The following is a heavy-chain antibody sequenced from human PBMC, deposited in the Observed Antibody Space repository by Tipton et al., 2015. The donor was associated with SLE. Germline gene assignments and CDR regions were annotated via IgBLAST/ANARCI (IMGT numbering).Heavy chain of an antibody. CDR1: GDSITTSY. CDR2: ISNTGSS. V-gene: IGHV4-59*08. D-gene: IGHD2-8*02. Sequence: LRLSCSVSGDSITTSYWSWIRQPPGKGLEWIGYISNTGSSVYNPSLESRVTLSRDTSTNQLSLRLISVTAADTAVYYCARHQGYTTGAVTYGAATGGLLDYWGQGRLVTVSS. J-gene: IGHJ4*02. CDR3: ARHQGYTTGAVTYGAATGGLLDY.